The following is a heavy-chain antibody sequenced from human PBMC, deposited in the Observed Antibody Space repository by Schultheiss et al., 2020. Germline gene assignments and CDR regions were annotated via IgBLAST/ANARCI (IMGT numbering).Heavy chain of an antibody. CDR1: GGSFSGYY. CDR3: ASYSSGWYGDWFDP. Sequence: SETLSLTCAVYGGSFSGYYWSWIRQHPGKGLEWIGYIYYSGSTYYNPSLKSRVTISVDTSKNQFSLKLSSVTAADTAVYYCASYSSGWYGDWFDPWGQGTLVTVSS. V-gene: IGHV4-59*01. D-gene: IGHD6-19*01. J-gene: IGHJ5*02. CDR2: IYYSGST.